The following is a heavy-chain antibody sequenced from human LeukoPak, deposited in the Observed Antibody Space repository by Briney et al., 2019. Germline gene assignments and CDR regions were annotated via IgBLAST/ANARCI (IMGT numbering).Heavy chain of an antibody. V-gene: IGHV4-59*01. CDR1: GGSISSYY. CDR2: IYYSGST. J-gene: IGHJ4*02. D-gene: IGHD3-10*01. CDR3: ARATYYYGSGSYRYFDY. Sequence: PSETLSLTCTVSGGSISSYYWSWIRQPPGKGLEWIGYIYYSGSTNYNPSLKSRVTISVDTSKNQFSLKLSSVTAADTAVYYCARATYYYGSGSYRYFDYWGQGTLVTVSS.